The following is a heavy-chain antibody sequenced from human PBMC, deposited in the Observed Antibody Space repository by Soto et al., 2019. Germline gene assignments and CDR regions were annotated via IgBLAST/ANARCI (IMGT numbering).Heavy chain of an antibody. V-gene: IGHV4-31*03. Sequence: QVQLQESGPGLVKPSQTLSLTCTVSGGSISSGGYYWSWIRQHPGKGLEWIGYIYYSGSTYYNPSLKSRVTISVDPSKNQFSLKLSSVTAADTAVYYCASAVRGVITYAYGMDVWGQGTTVTVSS. D-gene: IGHD3-10*01. CDR2: IYYSGST. CDR3: ASAVRGVITYAYGMDV. J-gene: IGHJ6*02. CDR1: GGSISSGGYY.